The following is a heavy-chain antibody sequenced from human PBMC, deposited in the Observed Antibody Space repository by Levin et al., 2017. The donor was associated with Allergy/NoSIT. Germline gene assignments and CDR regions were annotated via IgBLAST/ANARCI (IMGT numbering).Heavy chain of an antibody. J-gene: IGHJ6*03. Sequence: PGGSLRLSCAASGFTFSSYGMHWVRQAPGKGLEWVAVIWYDGSNKYYVDSVKGRFTISRDNSKNTLYLQMNSLRAEDTAVYYCARDLTSYYYYYMDVWGKGTTVTVSS. V-gene: IGHV3-33*01. CDR3: ARDLTSYYYYYMDV. CDR2: IWYDGSNK. CDR1: GFTFSSYG.